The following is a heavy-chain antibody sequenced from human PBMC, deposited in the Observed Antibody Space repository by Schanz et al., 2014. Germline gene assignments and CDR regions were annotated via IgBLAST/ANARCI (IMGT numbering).Heavy chain of an antibody. Sequence: QVLLQESGPGVVKPSGTLSLTCAVSGGSIISSTWWGWVRQPPGKGLEWIGEIYHNGDTSFNPTLKGRAAMSVDKSKKEFSLRLTSLTAADTALYYCVRGVGAWEQRIFDYWGKGTLVTVSS. CDR1: GGSIISSTW. V-gene: IGHV4-4*02. CDR2: IYHNGDT. J-gene: IGHJ4*02. CDR3: VRGVGAWEQRIFDY. D-gene: IGHD1-26*01.